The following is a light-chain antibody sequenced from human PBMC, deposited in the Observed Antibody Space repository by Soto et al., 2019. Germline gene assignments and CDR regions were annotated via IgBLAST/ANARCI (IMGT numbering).Light chain of an antibody. CDR2: GAS. Sequence: EIGLTQSPGTLSLSPGDRATLSCRSSQCFYSNSLAWYQQKPGQAHRLLIYGASNRATGIPDRFSGSGSGTDFTLTISRLEPEDLSVYYCQQSGSSPFTFGQGTKLEI. CDR1: QCFYSNS. V-gene: IGKV3-20*01. CDR3: QQSGSSPFT. J-gene: IGKJ2*01.